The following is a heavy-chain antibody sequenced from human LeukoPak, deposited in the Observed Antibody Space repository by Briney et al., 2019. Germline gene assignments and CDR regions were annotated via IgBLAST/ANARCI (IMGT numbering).Heavy chain of an antibody. D-gene: IGHD6-13*01. CDR2: INHGGST. Sequence: SETLSLTCAVYGGSFSDYYWSWIRQPPGKGLEWIGEINHGGSTNYNPSLKSRVTLSVDTSKNQFSLKLTSVTAADTAVYYCERDGYSTPDVWGQGTTVTVSS. CDR1: GGSFSDYY. V-gene: IGHV4-34*01. CDR3: ERDGYSTPDV. J-gene: IGHJ6*02.